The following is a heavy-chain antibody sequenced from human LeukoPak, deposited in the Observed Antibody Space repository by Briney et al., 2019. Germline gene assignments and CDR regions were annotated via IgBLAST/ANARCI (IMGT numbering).Heavy chain of an antibody. V-gene: IGHV4-59*01. D-gene: IGHD4-17*01. CDR2: IYYSGST. CDR3: ARGNGDYFDY. CDR1: GGSISSYY. Sequence: SVTLSLTCTVSGGSISSYYWSWIRQPPGKGLEWIGYIYYSGSTNYNPSLKSRVTISVDTSKNQFSLKLSSVTAADTAVYYCARGNGDYFDYWGQGTLVTVSS. J-gene: IGHJ4*02.